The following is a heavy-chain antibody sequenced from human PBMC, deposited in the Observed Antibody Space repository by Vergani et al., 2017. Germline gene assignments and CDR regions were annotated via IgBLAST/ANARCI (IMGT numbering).Heavy chain of an antibody. J-gene: IGHJ4*02. CDR1: GYTFTSYD. CDR2: MNPNSGNT. D-gene: IGHD3-3*01. CDR3: ARGVASNYDCGSGYYQTPFDY. Sequence: QVQLVQSGAEVKKPGASVKVSCKASGYTFTSYDINWVRQATGQGLEWMGWMNPNSGNTGYAQKFQGRVTMTRNTSISTAYMELSSLRSEDTAVYYCARGVASNYDCGSGYYQTPFDYWGQGTLVTVSS. V-gene: IGHV1-8*01.